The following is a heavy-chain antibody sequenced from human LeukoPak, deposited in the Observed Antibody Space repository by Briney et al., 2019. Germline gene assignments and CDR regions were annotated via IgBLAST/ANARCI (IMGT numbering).Heavy chain of an antibody. V-gene: IGHV4-59*01. Sequence: SETLSLTCTVSGGSISSYYWSWIRQPPGKGLEWIGYIYYSGSTNYNPSLKSRVTISVDTSKNQFSLKLSSVTAADTAVYYCARASVATSYCGGDCYSERPYGMDVWGQGTTVTVSS. J-gene: IGHJ6*02. CDR2: IYYSGST. CDR1: GGSISSYY. D-gene: IGHD2-21*02. CDR3: ARASVATSYCGGDCYSERPYGMDV.